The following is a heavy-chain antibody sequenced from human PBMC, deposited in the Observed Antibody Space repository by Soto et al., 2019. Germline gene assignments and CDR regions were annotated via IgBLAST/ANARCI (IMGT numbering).Heavy chain of an antibody. CDR2: IKQDGSEK. Sequence: EVQLVESGGGLVQPGGSLRLSCAASGFTFSSYWMSLVRQAPGKGLEWVANIKQDGSEKYYVDSVKGRFTISRDNAKNSLYLQMNSLRAEDTAVYYCARSRIAARPGSDYWGQGTLVTVSS. CDR1: GFTFSSYW. CDR3: ARSRIAARPGSDY. V-gene: IGHV3-7*01. J-gene: IGHJ4*02. D-gene: IGHD6-6*01.